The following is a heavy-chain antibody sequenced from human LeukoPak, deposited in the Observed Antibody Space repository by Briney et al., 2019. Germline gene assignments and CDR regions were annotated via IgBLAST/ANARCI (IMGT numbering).Heavy chain of an antibody. J-gene: IGHJ5*02. CDR2: IYYSGST. V-gene: IGHV4-31*03. D-gene: IGHD2-2*01. CDR3: ASWHQLLPGP. CDR1: GGSISSGGYY. Sequence: SETLSLTCTVSGGSISSGGYYWSWIRQHPRKGLEWIGYIYYSGSTYYNPSLKSRVTISVDTSKNQFSLKLSSVTAGDTAVYYCASWHQLLPGPWGQGTLVTVSS.